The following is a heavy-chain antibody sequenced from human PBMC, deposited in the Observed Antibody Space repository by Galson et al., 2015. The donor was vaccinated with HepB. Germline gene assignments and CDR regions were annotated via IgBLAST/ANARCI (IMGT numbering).Heavy chain of an antibody. CDR1: GFTFSSYS. V-gene: IGHV3-48*02. D-gene: IGHD2-2*01. CDR2: ISSSSSTI. Sequence: SLRLSCAASGFTFSSYSMNWVRQAPGKGLEWVSYISSSSSTIYYADSVKGRFTISRDNAKNSLYLQMNSLRDEDTAVYYCARDRGYCSSTSCYSGRYYYYGMDVWGQGTTVTVSS. CDR3: ARDRGYCSSTSCYSGRYYYYGMDV. J-gene: IGHJ6*02.